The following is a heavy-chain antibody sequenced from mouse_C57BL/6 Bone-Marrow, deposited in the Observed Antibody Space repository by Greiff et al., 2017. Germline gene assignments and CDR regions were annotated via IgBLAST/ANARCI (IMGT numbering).Heavy chain of an antibody. V-gene: IGHV5-6*02. CDR1: GFTFSSYG. Sequence: EVMLVESGGDLVKPGGSLKLSCAASGFTFSSYGMSWVRQTPDKRLEWVATISSGGSYTYYPDSVKGRFTISRDNAKNTLYLQMSSLTSEDTAMYYCARQGYCSNSYAMDYWGQGTSVTVSS. J-gene: IGHJ4*01. CDR3: ARQGYCSNSYAMDY. CDR2: ISSGGSYT. D-gene: IGHD2-5*01.